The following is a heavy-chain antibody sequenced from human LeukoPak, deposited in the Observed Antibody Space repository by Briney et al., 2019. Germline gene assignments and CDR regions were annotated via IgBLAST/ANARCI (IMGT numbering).Heavy chain of an antibody. CDR1: GYTFTSYY. J-gene: IGHJ6*02. CDR3: ARGGYSSGWHRYYAMDV. D-gene: IGHD6-25*01. CDR2: INPSSSTT. V-gene: IGHV1-46*01. Sequence: ASVKVSCKTSGYTFTSYYMHWVRQAPGQGLEWMGIINPSSSTTTYAQRFQDRVTMTRDTSTTTVYMELSSLRSEDTAVYSCARGGYSSGWHRYYAMDVWGQGTTVTVSS.